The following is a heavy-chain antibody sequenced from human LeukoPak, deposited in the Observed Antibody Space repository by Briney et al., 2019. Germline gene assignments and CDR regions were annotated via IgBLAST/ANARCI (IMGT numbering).Heavy chain of an antibody. CDR3: ARGAMVRGIQYYMDV. CDR2: IYSSGST. V-gene: IGHV4-61*02. J-gene: IGHJ6*03. Sequence: SQTLSLNCTVSGGPISSFTYYWRGNRQPAGKGLEWVWRIYSSGSTNYNPSLKSRVTKSVDTSKNQFSLKLSSVTAVDTAVYYCARGAMVRGIQYYMDVWGKGTTVTISS. CDR1: GGPISSFTYY. D-gene: IGHD3-10*01.